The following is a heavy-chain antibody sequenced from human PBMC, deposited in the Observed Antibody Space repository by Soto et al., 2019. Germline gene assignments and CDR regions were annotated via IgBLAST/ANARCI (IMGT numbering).Heavy chain of an antibody. Sequence: GGSLRLSCAASGFPFDDYSMNWVRQVPGKGLEWVSLISWDGADTYYADSVKGRFTVSTHSSQSTLFLQMNSLRTEDTATYYCVRGRYGSEIHWGQGTKVTVSS. V-gene: IGHV3-43*01. J-gene: IGHJ4*02. CDR1: GFPFDDYS. CDR3: VRGRYGSEIH. CDR2: ISWDGADT. D-gene: IGHD3-10*01.